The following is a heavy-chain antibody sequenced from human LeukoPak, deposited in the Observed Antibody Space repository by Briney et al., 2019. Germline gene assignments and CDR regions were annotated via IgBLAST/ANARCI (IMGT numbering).Heavy chain of an antibody. D-gene: IGHD3-3*01. V-gene: IGHV1-18*01. Sequence: ASVKVSCKASGYTFTSQGISWVRQALGQGLEWMGWINTYNGKTNYAQNLQGRVTMTTDTSTTTAYMELRSLRSDVTAVYYCASRSGSTPYYFDYWGQGTLVTVSS. CDR1: GYTFTSQG. CDR2: INTYNGKT. J-gene: IGHJ4*02. CDR3: ASRSGSTPYYFDY.